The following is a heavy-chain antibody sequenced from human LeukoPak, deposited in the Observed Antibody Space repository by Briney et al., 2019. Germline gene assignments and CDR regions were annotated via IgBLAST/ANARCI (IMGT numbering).Heavy chain of an antibody. Sequence: GGSLRLSCAASGFTFSSYAMSWVRQAPGKGLEWVSAISGSGGSTYYADSVKGRFTISRDNSKNTLYLQMNSLRAEDTAVYYCAKEYYDILTGSYYCYYGVDVWGQGTTVTVSS. D-gene: IGHD3-9*01. CDR3: AKEYYDILTGSYYCYYGVDV. CDR2: ISGSGGST. V-gene: IGHV3-23*01. J-gene: IGHJ6*02. CDR1: GFTFSSYA.